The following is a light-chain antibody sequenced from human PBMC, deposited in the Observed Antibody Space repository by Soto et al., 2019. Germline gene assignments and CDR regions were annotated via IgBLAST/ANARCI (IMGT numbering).Light chain of an antibody. CDR2: GAS. Sequence: ETVMTQSPAVLSVSPGERATLSCRASQSVDSRLAWYQQKPGQAPRLLIYGASTRATGIPARFSGSGSGTEFTLTISSLQSEDSAIYYCQQFSDSPPERTFGQGTKVEFK. J-gene: IGKJ1*01. CDR1: QSVDSR. CDR3: QQFSDSPPERT. V-gene: IGKV3-15*01.